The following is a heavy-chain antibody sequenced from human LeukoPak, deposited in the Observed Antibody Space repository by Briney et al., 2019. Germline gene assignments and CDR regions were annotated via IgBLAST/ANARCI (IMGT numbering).Heavy chain of an antibody. CDR1: GGSFSGYY. D-gene: IGHD6-13*01. Sequence: SETLSLTCAVYGGSFSGYYWSWIRQPPGKGLEWIGEINHSGSTNYNPSLKSRVTISVDTSKNQFSLKLSSVTAADTAVYYCARLGSIIGLYAFGIWGQGTMVTVSS. CDR2: INHSGST. CDR3: ARLGSIIGLYAFGI. V-gene: IGHV4-34*01. J-gene: IGHJ3*02.